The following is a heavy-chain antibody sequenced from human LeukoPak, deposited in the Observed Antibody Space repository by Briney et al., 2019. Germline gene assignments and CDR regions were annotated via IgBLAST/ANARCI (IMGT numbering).Heavy chain of an antibody. CDR3: ARHVEGITAATQGFQH. J-gene: IGHJ1*01. CDR1: GYSFTSYW. Sequence: GESLKISCKGSGYSFTSYWIGWVRQMPGKGLEWMGIIYPGDSDTRYSPSFQGQVTISADKSISTAYLQWSSLKASDTAMYYCARHVEGITAATQGFQHWGQGTLVTVSS. V-gene: IGHV5-51*01. CDR2: IYPGDSDT. D-gene: IGHD6-13*01.